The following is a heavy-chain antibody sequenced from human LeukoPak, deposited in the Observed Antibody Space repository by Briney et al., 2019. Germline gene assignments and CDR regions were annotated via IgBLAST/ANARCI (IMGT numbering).Heavy chain of an antibody. Sequence: GGSLRLSCAASGFTFSSYAMHWVRQAPGKGLEWVAVISYDGSNKYYADSVKGRFTISRDNSKNTLYLQMNSLRAEDTAVYYCAREGSPAVWGQGTTVTVSS. V-gene: IGHV3-30-3*01. CDR1: GFTFSSYA. J-gene: IGHJ6*02. CDR3: AREGSPAV. CDR2: ISYDGSNK.